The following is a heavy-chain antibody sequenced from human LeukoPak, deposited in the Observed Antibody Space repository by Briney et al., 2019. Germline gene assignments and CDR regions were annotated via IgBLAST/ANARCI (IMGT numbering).Heavy chain of an antibody. J-gene: IGHJ3*02. V-gene: IGHV1-2*02. CDR3: TRDSNYGLLTASAFDI. CDR1: GYTFTGYY. Sequence: ASVKVSCKASGYTFTGYYIHWVRQAPGQGLEWMGWTNPNSGGTNYAQKFQGRVTMTRDTSISTAYMELSSLRSDDTAVYYCTRDSNYGLLTASAFDIWGQGTMVTVSS. CDR2: TNPNSGGT. D-gene: IGHD3-9*01.